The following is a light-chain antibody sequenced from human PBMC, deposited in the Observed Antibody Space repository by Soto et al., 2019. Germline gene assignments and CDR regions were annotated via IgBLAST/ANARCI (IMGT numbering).Light chain of an antibody. J-gene: IGKJ5*01. CDR1: QNIKNY. CDR3: QQYENLLT. Sequence: DIHMTQSPSSLSAPVGNRFTITCQASQNIKNYLNWYQQKPGRAPKLLIHDASNLEAGVPSRLRGSGSGTYFTFTISRLQPEDIATYYCQQYENLLTFGQGTRLEIK. V-gene: IGKV1-33*01. CDR2: DAS.